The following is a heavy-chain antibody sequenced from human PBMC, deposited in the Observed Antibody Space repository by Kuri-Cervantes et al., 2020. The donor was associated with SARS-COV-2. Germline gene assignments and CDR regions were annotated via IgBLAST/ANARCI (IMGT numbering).Heavy chain of an antibody. Sequence: GGSLRLSCAASGFTFDDYAMHWVRQAPGKGLEWVSYISRTGTHKFYADSVKGRFTITRDNAKNSLYMQMNSLRAEDTAVYYCARDRGAPPSFDYYYGMDVWGQGTTVTVSS. CDR2: ISRTGTHK. CDR1: GFTFDDYA. D-gene: IGHD3-10*01. J-gene: IGHJ6*02. V-gene: IGHV3-48*03. CDR3: ARDRGAPPSFDYYYGMDV.